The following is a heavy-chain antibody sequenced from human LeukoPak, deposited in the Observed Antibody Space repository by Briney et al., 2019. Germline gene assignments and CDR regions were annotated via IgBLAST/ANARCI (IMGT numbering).Heavy chain of an antibody. Sequence: GGSLRLSCAASGFTFSSYWMHWVRQAPGKGLVWVSRINSDGSSTSYADSVKGRFTISRDNAKNTLYLQMNSLRAEDTAVYYCARDQGWDYCSSTSCYLHYYYYGMDVWGQGTTVTVSS. CDR1: GFTFSSYW. CDR3: ARDQGWDYCSSTSCYLHYYYYGMDV. V-gene: IGHV3-74*01. D-gene: IGHD2-2*01. J-gene: IGHJ6*02. CDR2: INSDGSST.